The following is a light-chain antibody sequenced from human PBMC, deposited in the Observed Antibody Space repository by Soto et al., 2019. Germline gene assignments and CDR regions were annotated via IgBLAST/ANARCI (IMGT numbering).Light chain of an antibody. CDR1: RLDVGGYNY. J-gene: IGLJ1*01. CDR2: EVT. V-gene: IGLV2-14*03. Sequence: SVLTQPASVCGYPGQAITIFCNGTRLDVGGYNYVSWYQQQPGKAPKLIIYEVTNRPSGVSDCFSGSKSDNTASLTISGLQTKDEADYYCCSYVSSKTYLFGTGTKV. CDR3: CSYVSSKTYL.